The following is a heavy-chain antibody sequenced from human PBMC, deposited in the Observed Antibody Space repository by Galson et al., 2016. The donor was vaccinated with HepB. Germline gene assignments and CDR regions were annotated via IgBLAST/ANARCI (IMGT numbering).Heavy chain of an antibody. J-gene: IGHJ4*02. D-gene: IGHD3-10*01. CDR3: ARDVDASYFDY. Sequence: TLSLTCTVSGGSISSGGSRWAWIRQPPGKGPEWNGYIFHSGSTHYNPSLKGRVTISVDKSKNRFSLNVNSVTAADTAVYFCARDVDASYFDYWGQGIVVAVSS. CDR1: GGSISSGGSR. V-gene: IGHV4-30-2*01. CDR2: IFHSGST.